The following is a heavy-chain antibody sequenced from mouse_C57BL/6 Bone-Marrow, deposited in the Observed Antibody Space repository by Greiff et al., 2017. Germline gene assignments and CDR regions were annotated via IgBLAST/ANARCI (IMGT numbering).Heavy chain of an antibody. Sequence: VQLQQSGPGLVQPSQSLSITCTASGFSLTSYGVHWVRQSPGKGLEWLGVIWRGGSTAYNAAFMSRLSITKDNSKSQVFFKMNSLQADDTAIYYCAKIPPYYYGHRTNAMDYWGQGTSVTVSS. D-gene: IGHD1-2*01. CDR2: IWRGGST. CDR1: GFSLTSYG. CDR3: AKIPPYYYGHRTNAMDY. V-gene: IGHV2-5*01. J-gene: IGHJ4*01.